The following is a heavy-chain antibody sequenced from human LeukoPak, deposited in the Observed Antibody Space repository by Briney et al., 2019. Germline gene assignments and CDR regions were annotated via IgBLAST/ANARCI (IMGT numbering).Heavy chain of an antibody. J-gene: IGHJ6*03. V-gene: IGHV4-31*03. Sequence: SETLSLTCTVSGGSISSGGYYWSWIRQHPGKGLEWIGYIYYSGSTYYNPPLKSRVTISVDTSKNQFSLKLSSVTAADTAVYYCARGPSPVINYYYYMDVWGKGTTVTVSS. D-gene: IGHD2-21*01. CDR3: ARGPSPVINYYYYMDV. CDR1: GGSISSGGYY. CDR2: IYYSGST.